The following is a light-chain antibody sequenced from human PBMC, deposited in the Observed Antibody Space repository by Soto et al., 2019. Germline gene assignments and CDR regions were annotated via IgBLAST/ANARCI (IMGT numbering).Light chain of an antibody. Sequence: DIQMTQSPSTLSASVGDRVTITCRASHNVHIWLAWYQQKPGKAPHLLIHRASTLQSGVPSRFSGSGSGTEFTLTISSLQPDDLAPYFCQQYDGLDTLGQGTKLEIQ. CDR2: RAS. CDR1: HNVHIW. J-gene: IGKJ2*01. CDR3: QQYDGLDT. V-gene: IGKV1-5*03.